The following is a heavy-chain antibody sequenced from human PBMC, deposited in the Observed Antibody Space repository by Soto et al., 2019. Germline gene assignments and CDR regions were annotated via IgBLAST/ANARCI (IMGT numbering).Heavy chain of an antibody. V-gene: IGHV1-69*06. CDR2: IIPIFGTA. D-gene: IGHD4-17*01. Sequence: GASVKVSCKASGGTFSSYAISWVRQAPGQGLEWMGGIIPIFGTANYAQKFQGRVTITADKSTSTAYMELSSLRSEDTAVYYCARVSNYDYGGPHNSFDPWGQGTLVTVSS. CDR3: ARVSNYDYGGPHNSFDP. CDR1: GGTFSSYA. J-gene: IGHJ5*02.